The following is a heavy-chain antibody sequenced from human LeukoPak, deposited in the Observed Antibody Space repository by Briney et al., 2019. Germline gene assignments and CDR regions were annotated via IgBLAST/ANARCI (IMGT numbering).Heavy chain of an antibody. D-gene: IGHD2-15*01. CDR2: INTNTGNP. CDR3: ARVDKTLGYCSGGSCFGFDP. Sequence: ASVKVSCKASGYTFTSYGISWVRQAPGQGLEWMGWINTNTGNPTYAQGFTGRFVFSLDTSVSTAYLQISSLKAEDTAVYYCARVDKTLGYCSGGSCFGFDPWGQGTLVTVSS. J-gene: IGHJ5*02. CDR1: GYTFTSYG. V-gene: IGHV7-4-1*02.